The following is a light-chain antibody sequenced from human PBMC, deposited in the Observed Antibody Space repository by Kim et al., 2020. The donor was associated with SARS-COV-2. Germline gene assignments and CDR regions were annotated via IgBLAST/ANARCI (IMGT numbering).Light chain of an antibody. CDR1: SRDVGGYNH. CDR3: SSYTSRSTL. Sequence: PGQTVTISCAGTSRDVGGYNHVSWYQQHPGKAPNLMIYDVSNRSSGVSNRFSGSKSGITASLTISGLQAEDEADYYCSSYTSRSTLFGGGTKLTVL. J-gene: IGLJ3*02. CDR2: DVS. V-gene: IGLV2-14*03.